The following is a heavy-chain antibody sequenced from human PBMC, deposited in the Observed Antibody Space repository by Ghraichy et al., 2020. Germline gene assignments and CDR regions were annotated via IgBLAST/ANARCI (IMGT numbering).Heavy chain of an antibody. CDR3: VRGAGYYFDY. Sequence: GGSLRLSCAASGFTFSSHWMHWVRQAPGKGLEWAATIKQDGSEKHFLDSVKGRFTISRDNAKSSLDLQMNSLRVEDTAVYYCVRGAGYYFDYWGQGTLVTVSS. CDR1: GFTFSSHW. V-gene: IGHV3-7*02. D-gene: IGHD6-19*01. CDR2: IKQDGSEK. J-gene: IGHJ4*02.